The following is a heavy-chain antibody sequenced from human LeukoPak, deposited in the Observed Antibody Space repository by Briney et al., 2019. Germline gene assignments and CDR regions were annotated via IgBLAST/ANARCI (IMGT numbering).Heavy chain of an antibody. D-gene: IGHD6-6*01. CDR2: IYHSGST. J-gene: IGHJ4*02. V-gene: IGHV4-38-2*02. CDR1: GYSISSGYY. CDR3: ERERSSSSDY. Sequence: SETLSLTCAVSGYSISSGYYWGWIRQPPGKGLEWIGSIYHSGSTYYNPSLKSRVTIAVDTSKNQFSLKLSSVTATDAAIYYCERERSSSSDYWGQGTLVTVSS.